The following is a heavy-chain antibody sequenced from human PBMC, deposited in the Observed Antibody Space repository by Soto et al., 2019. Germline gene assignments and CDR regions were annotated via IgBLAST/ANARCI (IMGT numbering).Heavy chain of an antibody. CDR2: IYYSGST. D-gene: IGHD6-6*01. CDR3: ARDSLAARATWFDP. V-gene: IGHV4-31*03. CDR1: GGSISSGGYY. Sequence: TLSLTCTVSGGSISSGGYYWSWIRQHPGKGLEWIGYIYYSGSTYYNPSLKSRVTISVDTSKNQFSLKLSSVTAADTAVYYCARDSLAARATWFDPWGQGTLVTVSS. J-gene: IGHJ5*02.